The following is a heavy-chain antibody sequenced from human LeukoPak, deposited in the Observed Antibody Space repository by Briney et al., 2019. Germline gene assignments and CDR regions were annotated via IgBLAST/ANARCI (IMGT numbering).Heavy chain of an antibody. CDR3: ASHMVRGVMYYFDY. Sequence: PGGSLRLSCAASGFTFSSYSMNWVRQAPGKGLEWVSSISSSSSYIYYADSVKGRFTISRDNAKNSLYLQMNSLRAEDTAVYYCASHMVRGVMYYFDYWGQGTLVTVSS. CDR2: ISSSSSYI. CDR1: GFTFSSYS. V-gene: IGHV3-21*01. D-gene: IGHD3-10*01. J-gene: IGHJ4*02.